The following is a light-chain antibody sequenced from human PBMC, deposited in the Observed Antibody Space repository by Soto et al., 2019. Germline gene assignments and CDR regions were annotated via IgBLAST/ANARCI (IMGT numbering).Light chain of an antibody. CDR3: SSYSSSDTYV. CDR2: DVT. J-gene: IGLJ1*01. V-gene: IGLV2-14*01. CDR1: SSDVGGYNY. Sequence: QSVLTQPASVSGSPGQSIAISCTGTSSDVGGYNYVSWYQQYPGKAPKLMIYDVTNRPSGVSNRFSGSKSGNTASLTISGLQAEYEADYYCSSYSSSDTYVFGTGTKVTVL.